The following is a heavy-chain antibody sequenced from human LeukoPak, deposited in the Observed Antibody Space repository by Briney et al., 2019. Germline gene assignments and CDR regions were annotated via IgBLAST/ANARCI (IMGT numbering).Heavy chain of an antibody. CDR2: IYSSGST. CDR3: ARIRKPKWLAHYYFDY. Sequence: PSETLSLTCTVSSGSISNYYWSWIRQPPGKGLEWIGYIYSSGSTNYNPSLKSRVTISVDTSKNQFSLKLSSVTAADTAVYYCARIRKPKWLAHYYFDYWGQGTLVTVSS. D-gene: IGHD5-12*01. V-gene: IGHV4-59*12. CDR1: SGSISNYY. J-gene: IGHJ4*02.